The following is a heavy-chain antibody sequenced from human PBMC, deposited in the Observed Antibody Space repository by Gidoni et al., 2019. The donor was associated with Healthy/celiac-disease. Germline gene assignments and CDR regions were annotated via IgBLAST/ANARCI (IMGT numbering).Heavy chain of an antibody. CDR2: SIPILGTA. CDR3: ARGRGDSNGYYWY. Sequence: QVQLVQSGAEGKKPGSSVKVSCKASGGTFSSYAISWVGPAPGQGVEWMGGSIPILGTAKYEQKCQGRGAITADESTRTAYRELSSLRYEGTAVYYCARGRGDSNGYYWYWGQGTLVTVSS. D-gene: IGHD3-22*01. CDR1: GGTFSSYA. J-gene: IGHJ4*02. V-gene: IGHV1-69*01.